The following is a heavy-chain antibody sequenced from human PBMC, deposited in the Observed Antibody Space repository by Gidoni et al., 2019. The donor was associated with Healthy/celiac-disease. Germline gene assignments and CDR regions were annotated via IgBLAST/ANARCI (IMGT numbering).Heavy chain of an antibody. J-gene: IGHJ4*02. CDR3: TTYYDSSGYYYALPSY. CDR1: GFTFSNAW. CDR2: IKSKTDGGTT. D-gene: IGHD3-22*01. V-gene: IGHV3-15*07. Sequence: EVQLVESGGGLVKPGGSLRLSCAASGFTFSNAWLNWVRQAPGKGLEWVGRIKSKTDGGTTDYAAPVKGRFTISRDDSKNTLYLQMNSLKTEDTAVYYCTTYYDSSGYYYALPSYWGQGTLVTVSS.